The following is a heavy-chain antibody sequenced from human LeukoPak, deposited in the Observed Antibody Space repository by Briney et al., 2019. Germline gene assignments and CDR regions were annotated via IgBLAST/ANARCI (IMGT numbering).Heavy chain of an antibody. D-gene: IGHD2-21*01. CDR2: VWSDGKNK. CDR1: GFSFSNFG. CDR3: VRERGPYNDFDI. Sequence: GGSLRLSCAASGFSFSNFGMHWVRQAPGKGLEWVSVVWSDGKNKFYADSVKGRFTIFRDNSKKTLDLQLNSLRAEDTALYYCVRERGPYNDFDIWGQGTMVTVSS. V-gene: IGHV3-33*01. J-gene: IGHJ3*02.